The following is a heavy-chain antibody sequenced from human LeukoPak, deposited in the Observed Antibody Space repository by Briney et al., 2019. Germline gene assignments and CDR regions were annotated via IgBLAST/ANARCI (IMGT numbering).Heavy chain of an antibody. D-gene: IGHD5-24*01. Sequence: GGSLRLSCAASGFSISSFCMHWVRQASGKGLVWVSRVNGEGGYRNYADSVKGRFTISRDNARNTLYLQMHSLRAEDTAVYYCVRDGDDYNFDYWGQGSLVTVSS. J-gene: IGHJ4*02. CDR1: GFSISSFC. V-gene: IGHV3-74*01. CDR3: VRDGDDYNFDY. CDR2: VNGEGGYR.